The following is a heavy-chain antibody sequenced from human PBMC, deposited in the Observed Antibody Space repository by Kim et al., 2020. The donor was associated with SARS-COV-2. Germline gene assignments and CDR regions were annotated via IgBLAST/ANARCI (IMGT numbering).Heavy chain of an antibody. J-gene: IGHJ3*01. CDR2: ISSNGGST. CDR1: GFTFSSYA. CDR3: ARAQRGSSYFPFGAFDF. Sequence: GGSLRLSCAASGFTFSSYAMHWVRQAPGKGLEYVSAISSNGGSTYYANSVKGSFTISRDNSKNTRYLQMGSLRAEDMAVFSFARAQRGSSYFPFGAFDF. D-gene: IGHD1-26*01. V-gene: IGHV3-64*01.